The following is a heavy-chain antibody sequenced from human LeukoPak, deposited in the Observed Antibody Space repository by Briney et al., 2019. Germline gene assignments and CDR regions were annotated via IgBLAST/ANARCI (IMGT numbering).Heavy chain of an antibody. J-gene: IGHJ4*02. CDR3: ARANYYDISGYDY. CDR2: IASSGSTI. V-gene: IGHV3-48*03. D-gene: IGHD3-22*01. CDR1: GFTFRRYE. Sequence: GGSLRLSCAASGFTFRRYEMNWVRQAPGKGLEWVSYIASSGSTICYADSVKGRFTISRDNAKNSLYLQMNSLRAEDTAVYYCARANYYDISGYDYWGQGTLVTVSS.